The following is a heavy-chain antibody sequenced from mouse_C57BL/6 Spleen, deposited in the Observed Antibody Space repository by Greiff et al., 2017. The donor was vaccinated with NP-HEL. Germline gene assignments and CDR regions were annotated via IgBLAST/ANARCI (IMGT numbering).Heavy chain of an antibody. CDR2: IYPGDGDT. CDR1: GYAFSSSW. J-gene: IGHJ3*01. CDR3: ARTTAQAKVPFAY. Sequence: LMESGPELVKPGASVKISCKASGYAFSSSWMNWVKQRPGKGLEWIGRIYPGDGDTNYNGKFKGKATLTADKSSSTAYMQLSSLTSEDSAVYFCARTTAQAKVPFAYWGQGTLVTVSA. D-gene: IGHD3-2*02. V-gene: IGHV1-82*01.